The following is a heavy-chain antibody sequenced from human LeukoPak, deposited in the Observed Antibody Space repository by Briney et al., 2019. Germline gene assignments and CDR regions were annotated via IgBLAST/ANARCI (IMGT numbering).Heavy chain of an antibody. V-gene: IGHV1-2*06. CDR1: GYTFSAYY. CDR2: INPNSGGT. Sequence: ASVKVSCKASGYTFSAYYMHWVRQAPGQGLEWMGRINPNSGGTNYAQNFQGRVTMTRDTSISTGYMELSRLRSDDTAVYYCATHLGGSGYAADYWGQGTLVTVPS. D-gene: IGHD3-22*01. CDR3: ATHLGGSGYAADY. J-gene: IGHJ4*02.